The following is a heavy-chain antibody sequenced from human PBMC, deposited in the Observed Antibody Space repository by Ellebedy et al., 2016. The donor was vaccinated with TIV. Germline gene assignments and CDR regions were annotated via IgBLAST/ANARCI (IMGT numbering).Heavy chain of an antibody. CDR1: GYTFTSYY. Sequence: ASVKVSXKASGYTFTSYYMHWVRQAPGQGLEWMGWISAYNGNTNYAQKFQGRVTMTRDTSTSTVYMELSSLRSEDTAVYYCARSGPYDSSGYYGYWGQGTLVTVSS. V-gene: IGHV1-46*01. J-gene: IGHJ4*02. D-gene: IGHD3-22*01. CDR3: ARSGPYDSSGYYGY. CDR2: ISAYNGNT.